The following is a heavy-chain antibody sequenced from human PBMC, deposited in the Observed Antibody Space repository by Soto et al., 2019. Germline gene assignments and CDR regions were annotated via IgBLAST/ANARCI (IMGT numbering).Heavy chain of an antibody. V-gene: IGHV3-74*01. CDR3: ARGANGYYYFDY. CDR1: GFSRSDYW. D-gene: IGHD5-18*01. CDR2: ITRDGSST. J-gene: IGHJ4*02. Sequence: EVQLVESGGGLVQPGGSLRLSCAASGFSRSDYWMHWVRQAPGEGLVWLSRITRDGSSTNYADSVKGRFTISRDNAKNTLYRQVNSLRGEDTAVYYCARGANGYYYFDYWGQGTLVTVSS.